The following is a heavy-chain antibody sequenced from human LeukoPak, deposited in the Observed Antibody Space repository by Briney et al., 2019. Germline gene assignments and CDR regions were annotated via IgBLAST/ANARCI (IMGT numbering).Heavy chain of an antibody. CDR2: ISSSGSTI. Sequence: GGSLRLSCAASGFTFSSYEMNWVRQAPGKGLEWVSYISSSGSTIYYADSVKGRFTISRDNAKNSLYLQINSLRAEDMAFYYCARDGYDILTVYPITTDYWGQGTLVTVSS. V-gene: IGHV3-48*03. D-gene: IGHD3-9*01. CDR1: GFTFSSYE. J-gene: IGHJ4*02. CDR3: ARDGYDILTVYPITTDY.